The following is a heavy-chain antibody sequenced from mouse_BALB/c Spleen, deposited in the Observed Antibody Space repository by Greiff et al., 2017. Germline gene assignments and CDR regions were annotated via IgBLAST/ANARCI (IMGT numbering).Heavy chain of an antibody. CDR3: APRPLYYGSPYYFDY. CDR2: INPSTGYT. Sequence: QVQLKQSGAELAKPGASVKMSCKASGYTFTSYWMHWVKQRPGQGLEWIGYINPSTGYTEYNQKFKDKATLTADKSSSTAYMQLSSLTSEDSAVYYCAPRPLYYGSPYYFDYWGQGTTLTVSS. V-gene: IGHV1-7*01. J-gene: IGHJ2*01. D-gene: IGHD1-1*01. CDR1: GYTFTSYW.